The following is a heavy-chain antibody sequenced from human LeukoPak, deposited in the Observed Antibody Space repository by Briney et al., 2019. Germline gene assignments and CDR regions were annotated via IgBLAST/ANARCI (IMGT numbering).Heavy chain of an antibody. J-gene: IGHJ4*02. CDR2: ISVYNGNT. CDR3: ARQLRWDQYYFDY. Sequence: ASVKVSCKASGYTFTNYGVSWVRQAPGQGLEWMGWISVYNGNTNYAQNLQDRVTMTTDTSTSTAYMELRSLRSDDTAVYYCARQLRWDQYYFDYWGQGTLVTVSS. CDR1: GYTFTNYG. D-gene: IGHD4-23*01. V-gene: IGHV1-18*01.